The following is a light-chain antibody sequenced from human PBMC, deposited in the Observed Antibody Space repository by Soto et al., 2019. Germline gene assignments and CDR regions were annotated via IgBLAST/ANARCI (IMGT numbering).Light chain of an antibody. CDR3: QERDKWPRT. CDR1: QSVGSY. J-gene: IGKJ2*01. V-gene: IGKV3-11*01. CDR2: GAS. Sequence: EKVLTQSPATLSLSPGERATLSCRASQSVGSYLAWYQHKPGQAPRLLIYGASNRATDIPGRFSGRGSGTDFTLTISSLESGDSAVYYCQERDKWPRTFGQGTKLEIK.